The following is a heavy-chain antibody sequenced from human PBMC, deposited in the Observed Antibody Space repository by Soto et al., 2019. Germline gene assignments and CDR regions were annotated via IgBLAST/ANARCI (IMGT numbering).Heavy chain of an antibody. CDR3: ARLGSGYDYYYYYYGMDV. D-gene: IGHD5-12*01. CDR2: IYYSGST. Sequence: SETLSLTCTVSGGSISSYYWSWIRQPPGKGLEWIGYIYYSGSTNYNPSLKSRVTISVDTSKNQFSLKLSSVTAADTAVYYCARLGSGYDYYYYYYGMDVWGQGTTVT. J-gene: IGHJ6*02. CDR1: GGSISSYY. V-gene: IGHV4-59*08.